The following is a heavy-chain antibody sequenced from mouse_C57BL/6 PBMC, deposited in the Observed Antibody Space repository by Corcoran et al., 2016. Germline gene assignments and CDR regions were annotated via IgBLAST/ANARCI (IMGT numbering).Heavy chain of an antibody. CDR1: GYTFTTYG. CDR3: ARFLTAQATGYAMDY. Sequence: QIQLVQSGPELKKPGETVKISCMASGYTFTTYGMSWVKQAPGKGLKWMGWINTYSGVPTYADDFKGRFAFSLETSASTAYLQINNLKNEDTATYFCARFLTAQATGYAMDYWGQGTSVTVSS. V-gene: IGHV9-3*01. CDR2: INTYSGVP. D-gene: IGHD3-2*02. J-gene: IGHJ4*01.